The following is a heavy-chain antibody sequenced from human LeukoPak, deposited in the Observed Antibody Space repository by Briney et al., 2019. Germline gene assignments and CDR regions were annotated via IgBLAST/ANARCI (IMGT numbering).Heavy chain of an antibody. J-gene: IGHJ6*02. D-gene: IGHD3-22*01. Sequence: PGGSLRLSCAASGFTFSKYGIHWVRQAPGKGLEWVAAISYDGSNKYYADSVKGRFTISRDNSKNTLYLQMNSLRAEDTAVYYCARQYYYDSSGVYYYYGMDVWGPGTTVTVSS. CDR2: ISYDGSNK. CDR1: GFTFSKYG. V-gene: IGHV3-30*19. CDR3: ARQYYYDSSGVYYYYGMDV.